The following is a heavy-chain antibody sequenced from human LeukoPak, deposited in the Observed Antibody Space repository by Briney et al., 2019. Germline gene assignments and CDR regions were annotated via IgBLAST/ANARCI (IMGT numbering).Heavy chain of an antibody. D-gene: IGHD3-22*01. V-gene: IGHV4-34*01. CDR3: ARAGEVVMFSSDY. Sequence: SETLSLTCAVYGGSFSGYYWSWIRQPPGKGLEWIGEINHSGSTNYNPSLKSRVTISVDTSKNQFSLKLSSVTAADTAVYYCARAGEVVMFSSDYWGQGTLVTVSS. CDR2: INHSGST. J-gene: IGHJ4*02. CDR1: GGSFSGYY.